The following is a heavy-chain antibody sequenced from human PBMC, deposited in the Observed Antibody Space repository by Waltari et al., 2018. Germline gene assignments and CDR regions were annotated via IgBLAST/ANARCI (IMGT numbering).Heavy chain of an antibody. V-gene: IGHV3-7*01. Sequence: EVQLVESGGGLVQPGGSLRLSCGASGFTFSRYWMSWVRQTPGKGLQWVANINDDGSQTYYVDSVKGRFTISRDNAKNSVFLQMNSLRVEDTAVYYCAKSRGFEYWGQGALITVSS. J-gene: IGHJ4*02. D-gene: IGHD2-2*01. CDR1: GFTFSRYW. CDR3: AKSRGFEY. CDR2: INDDGSQT.